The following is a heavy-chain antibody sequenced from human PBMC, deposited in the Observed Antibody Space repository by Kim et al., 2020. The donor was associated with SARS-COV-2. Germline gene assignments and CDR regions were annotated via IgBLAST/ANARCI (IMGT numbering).Heavy chain of an antibody. CDR2: IYYSGST. D-gene: IGHD6-19*01. V-gene: IGHV4-39*01. Sequence: SETLSLTCTVSGGSISSSSYYWGWIRQPPGKGLEWIGSIYYSGSTYYNPSLKSRVTISVDTSKNQYYLKLSSVTAADTAVYYCARSNGYSSGPAVVDIWGHGTMVTVSS. CDR3: ARSNGYSSGPAVVDI. J-gene: IGHJ3*02. CDR1: GGSISSSSYY.